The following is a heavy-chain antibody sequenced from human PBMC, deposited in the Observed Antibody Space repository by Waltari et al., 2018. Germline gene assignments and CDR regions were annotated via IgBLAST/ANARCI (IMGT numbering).Heavy chain of an antibody. CDR2: IGSSGANT. V-gene: IGHV3-23*01. Sequence: EVQLLESGGGLVQPGGTLILYCTAPGFTFSSFSMSWVRQAPGKGREWGSSIGSSGANTYYANSVKGRFTVSRDNSKNTVYLQINSLRAEDTATYYCVKDRPDWPIDYWGQGTLVTVSS. D-gene: IGHD3-9*01. J-gene: IGHJ4*02. CDR1: GFTFSSFS. CDR3: VKDRPDWPIDY.